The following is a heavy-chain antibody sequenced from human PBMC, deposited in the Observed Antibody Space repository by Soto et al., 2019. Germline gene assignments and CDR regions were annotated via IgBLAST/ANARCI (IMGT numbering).Heavy chain of an antibody. V-gene: IGHV4-59*08. J-gene: IGHJ6*03. CDR3: ARLALGDTYCSGGSCYDYYYYYMDV. CDR1: GGSISSYY. Sequence: PSETLSLTCTVSGGSISSYYWSWIRQPPGKGLEWIGYIYYSGSTNYNPSIKSRDNISVDTSKNQFSLKMSSVTAADTAVYYCARLALGDTYCSGGSCYDYYYYYMDVWGKGTTVTVSS. CDR2: IYYSGST. D-gene: IGHD2-15*01.